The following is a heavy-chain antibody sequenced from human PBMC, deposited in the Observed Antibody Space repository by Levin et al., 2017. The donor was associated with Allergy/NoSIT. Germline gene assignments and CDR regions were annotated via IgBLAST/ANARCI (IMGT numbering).Heavy chain of an antibody. Sequence: SCAASGFTFSSYGMHWVRQAPGKGLEWVAVIWYDGSNKYYADSVKGRFTISRDNSKNTLYLQMNSLRAEDTAVYYCAREGTYYYDSSGYYYYYGMDVWGQGTTVTVSS. CDR3: AREGTYYYDSSGYYYYYGMDV. CDR1: GFTFSSYG. D-gene: IGHD3-22*01. CDR2: IWYDGSNK. J-gene: IGHJ6*02. V-gene: IGHV3-33*01.